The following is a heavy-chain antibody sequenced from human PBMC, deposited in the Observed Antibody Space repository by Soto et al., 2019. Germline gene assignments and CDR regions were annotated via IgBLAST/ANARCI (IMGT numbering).Heavy chain of an antibody. V-gene: IGHV1-46*01. J-gene: IGHJ6*02. CDR2: INHSGGST. CDR1: GYTFTSYY. Sequence: ASVQVSCKASGYTFTSYYMHWVRQAPGQGLEWMGIINHSGGSTSYAQKFQSRVTITRDTSTNTVYMKLSSLRSEDTAVYYCARACSGGSCCPTYGMDVWGQGTTVTVSS. D-gene: IGHD2-15*01. CDR3: ARACSGGSCCPTYGMDV.